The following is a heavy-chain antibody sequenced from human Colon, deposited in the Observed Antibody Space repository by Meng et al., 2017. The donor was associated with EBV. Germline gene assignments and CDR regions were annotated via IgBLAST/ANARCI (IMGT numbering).Heavy chain of an antibody. J-gene: IGHJ4*02. D-gene: IGHD7-27*01. CDR2: IYHSGST. V-gene: IGHV4-30-2*01. Sequence: QLQLNESGSGLVKPSQTLSLTCGVSGDSVTNGGYSWSWIRQPPGKGLEWIGYIYHSGSTKYNPSLKSRVTISVDTSKNQFSLKLSSVTAADTAVYYCARDTSTWGNKGLDHWGQGILVTVSS. CDR3: ARDTSTWGNKGLDH. CDR1: GDSVTNGGYS.